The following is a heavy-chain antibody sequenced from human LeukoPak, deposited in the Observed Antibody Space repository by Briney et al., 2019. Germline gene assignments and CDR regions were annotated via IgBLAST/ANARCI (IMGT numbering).Heavy chain of an antibody. CDR1: GGSISSSSW. CDR2: IYYSGST. J-gene: IGHJ3*02. Sequence: KPSETLSLTCAVSGGSISSSSWWSWIRQPPGKGLEWIGYIYYSGSTNYNPSLKSRVTISVDTSKNQFSLKLSSVTAADTAVYYCARSHDPGAFDIWGQGTMVTVSS. CDR3: ARSHDPGAFDI. V-gene: IGHV4-61*01.